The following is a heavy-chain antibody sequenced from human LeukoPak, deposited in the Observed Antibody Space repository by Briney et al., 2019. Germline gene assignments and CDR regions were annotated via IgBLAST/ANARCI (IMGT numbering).Heavy chain of an antibody. CDR1: GGSISSYY. V-gene: IGHV4-59*08. J-gene: IGHJ4*02. CDR3: ARHQGYRYFDY. D-gene: IGHD5-18*01. Sequence: SETLSLTCTVSGGSISSYYWSWIRQPPGKGLEWIGYIYYSGSTNYNPSLKGRVTISVDTSKNQFSLKVSSVTAADTAMYYCARHQGYRYFDYWGQGTLVTVSS. CDR2: IYYSGST.